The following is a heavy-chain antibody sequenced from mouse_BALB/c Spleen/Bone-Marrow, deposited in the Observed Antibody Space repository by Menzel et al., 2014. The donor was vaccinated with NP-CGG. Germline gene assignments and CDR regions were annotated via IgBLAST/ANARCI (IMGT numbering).Heavy chain of an antibody. J-gene: IGHJ3*01. V-gene: IGHV1-20*02. CDR3: ARPGDYDGFAY. D-gene: IGHD2-4*01. Sequence: VQLQQSGPELAKPGASVKISCKASGYSFTGYFMHWVMQSHGKSLEWIGRINPYNGDTFYNQKFKGKATLTVDKSSSTAHMELRSLASEDSAVYYCARPGDYDGFAYWGQGTLVTVSA. CDR1: GYSFTGYF. CDR2: INPYNGDT.